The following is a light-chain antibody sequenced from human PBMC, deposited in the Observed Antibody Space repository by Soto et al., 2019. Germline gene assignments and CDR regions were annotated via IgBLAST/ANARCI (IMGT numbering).Light chain of an antibody. V-gene: IGKV1-9*01. J-gene: IGKJ1*01. Sequence: IPLTQSPSSLSASVGDIVTITCRASQGISSYLAWYQQKPWKAPNLMIYAASTLQSGVPSRFSGSGYGTDFTLTISSLQPEEFATYYCQQLDSYPRTFGQGTKVEIK. CDR2: AAS. CDR3: QQLDSYPRT. CDR1: QGISSY.